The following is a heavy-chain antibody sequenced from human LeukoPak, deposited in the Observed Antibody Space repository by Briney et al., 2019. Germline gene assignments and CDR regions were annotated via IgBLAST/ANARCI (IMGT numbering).Heavy chain of an antibody. D-gene: IGHD2-21*01. CDR2: INPSGGST. CDR3: ACVVRGAFDI. CDR1: GFTFTSYY. V-gene: IGHV1-46*03. J-gene: IGHJ3*02. Sequence: ASVEVSFKASGFTFTSYYMHWVRQAPGQGLEWMGIINPSGGSTSYPQKFQGRVTMTRDTSTSTVYMELSSLRSEDTAVYYCACVVRGAFDIWGQGTLVTVSS.